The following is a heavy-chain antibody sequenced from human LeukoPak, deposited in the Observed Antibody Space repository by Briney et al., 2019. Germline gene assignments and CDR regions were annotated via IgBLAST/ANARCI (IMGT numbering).Heavy chain of an antibody. CDR3: ARGYSSSWFDY. D-gene: IGHD6-13*01. CDR2: IWYDGSNK. Sequence: PGRSLRLSCAASGFTFSSYGMHWVRQAPGKGLEWVAVIWYDGSNKYYADSVKGRFTISRDNSKNTPYLQMNSLRAEDTAVYYCARGYSSSWFDYWGQGTLVTVSS. V-gene: IGHV3-33*01. CDR1: GFTFSSYG. J-gene: IGHJ4*02.